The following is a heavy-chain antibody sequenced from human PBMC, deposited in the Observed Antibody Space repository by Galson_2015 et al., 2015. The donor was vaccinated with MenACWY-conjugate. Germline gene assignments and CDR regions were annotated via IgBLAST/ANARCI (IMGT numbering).Heavy chain of an antibody. CDR3: ARLLPYMVQGVQTYYYYYMDV. V-gene: IGHV3-48*02. Sequence: SLRLSCAASGFTFNTFGFNWVRQAPGKGLEWVSYITSGINTIDYADSVRGRFTISRDNAESSLYLQKDSLRDEDTAVYYCARLLPYMVQGVQTYYYYYMDVWGKGTTVTVSS. CDR1: GFTFNTFG. CDR2: ITSGINTI. D-gene: IGHD3-10*01. J-gene: IGHJ6*03.